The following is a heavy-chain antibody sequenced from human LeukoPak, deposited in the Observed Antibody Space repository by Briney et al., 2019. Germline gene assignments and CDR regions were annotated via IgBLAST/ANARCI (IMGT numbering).Heavy chain of an antibody. Sequence: GGSLRLSCAPSGFTVSSNYMSWGRQAPGKGLEWVSGIYSGGSTYYADSVKGRFTISRDNSKNTLYLQMNSLRAEDTAVYYCARFRQQLVLDYWGQGTLVTVSS. CDR3: ARFRQQLVLDY. CDR2: IYSGGST. J-gene: IGHJ4*02. V-gene: IGHV3-53*01. CDR1: GFTVSSNY. D-gene: IGHD6-13*01.